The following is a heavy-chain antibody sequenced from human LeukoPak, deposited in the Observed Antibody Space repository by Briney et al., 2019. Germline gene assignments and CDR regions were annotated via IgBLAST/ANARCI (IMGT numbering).Heavy chain of an antibody. J-gene: IGHJ4*02. Sequence: GGSLRLSCAASGFTFSSSAMSWVRQAPGKGLEWVSVIYSGGSTYYADSVKGRFTISRDNSKNTLYLQMNSLRAEDTAVYYCARAGWAGDFDYWGQGTLVTVSS. V-gene: IGHV3-53*01. CDR3: ARAGWAGDFDY. CDR2: IYSGGST. CDR1: GFTFSSSA. D-gene: IGHD1-14*01.